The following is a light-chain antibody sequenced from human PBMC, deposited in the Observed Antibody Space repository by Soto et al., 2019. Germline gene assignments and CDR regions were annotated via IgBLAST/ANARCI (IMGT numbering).Light chain of an antibody. CDR1: QSIDGW. CDR3: QDHHSYPLT. J-gene: IGKJ4*01. Sequence: DIQMTQSPSTLSASIGDRVTITCRASQSIDGWLAWYQQKPGKAPKLLIYKASSLQSGVLLRFSGSGSGTEFTLTISSLLPDEFATYYCQDHHSYPLTFGGGTKVDIK. CDR2: KAS. V-gene: IGKV1-5*03.